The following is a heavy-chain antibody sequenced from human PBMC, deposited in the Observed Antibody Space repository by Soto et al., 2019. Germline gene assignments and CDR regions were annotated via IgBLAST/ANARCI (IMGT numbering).Heavy chain of an antibody. CDR3: AAERGDL. J-gene: IGHJ5*02. D-gene: IGHD3-10*01. CDR2: IVVGTGDT. CDR1: GFTFTSSS. Sequence: QLQLVQSGPEVKKPGTSVKVSCKASGFTFTSSSVQWVRQARGQGLEWIGWIVVGTGDTTYAQKLQERVALDWVISTTTAYMEVSSLISVDTAVYYCAAERGDLWGQGTLVTVSS. V-gene: IGHV1-58*01.